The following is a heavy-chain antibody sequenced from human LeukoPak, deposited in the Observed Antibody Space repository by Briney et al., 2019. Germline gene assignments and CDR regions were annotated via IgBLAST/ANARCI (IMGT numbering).Heavy chain of an antibody. D-gene: IGHD3-22*01. CDR2: IGTYDGHT. CDR1: GYTFTSYD. V-gene: IGHV1-18*01. CDR3: ARLMDNNYDGSAFDY. Sequence: ASVKVSCKASGYTFTSYDINWVRQATGQGLEWLGWIGTYDGHTSYAQKVQGRVTMTTDTSATTAYLELRSLTSDDTALYYCARLMDNNYDGSAFDYWGRGTLVTVSS. J-gene: IGHJ4*02.